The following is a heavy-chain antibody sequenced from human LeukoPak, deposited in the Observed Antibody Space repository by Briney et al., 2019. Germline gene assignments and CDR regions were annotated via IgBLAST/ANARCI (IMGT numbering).Heavy chain of an antibody. J-gene: IGHJ6*03. V-gene: IGHV1-69*13. CDR1: GGTFGSYA. CDR3: ARVRIVVVPAAGYYYYYYMDV. CDR2: IIPIFGTA. Sequence: SVKVSCKASGGTFGSYAISWVRQAPGQGLEWLGGIIPIFGTANYAQKFQGRVTITADESTSTAYMELSSLRSEDTAVYYCARVRIVVVPAAGYYYYYYMDVWGKGTTVTVSS. D-gene: IGHD2-2*01.